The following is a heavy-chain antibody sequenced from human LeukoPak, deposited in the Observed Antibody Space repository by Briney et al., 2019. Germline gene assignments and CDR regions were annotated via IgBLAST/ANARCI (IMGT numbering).Heavy chain of an antibody. D-gene: IGHD4-17*01. Sequence: PSETLSLTCTVSGGSIRGYYWSWIRQPPGKGLEWIGYIYNSGSTNYNPSLKSRVTISVDTSKNQFSLRLSSVTAADTAMYYCARHSDYGDQSVFDYWGQGTLVTVSS. CDR2: IYNSGST. V-gene: IGHV4-59*08. CDR3: ARHSDYGDQSVFDY. J-gene: IGHJ4*02. CDR1: GGSIRGYY.